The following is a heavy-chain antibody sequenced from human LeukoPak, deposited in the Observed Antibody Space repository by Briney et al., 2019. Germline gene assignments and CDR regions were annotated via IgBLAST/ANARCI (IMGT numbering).Heavy chain of an antibody. D-gene: IGHD3-16*02. V-gene: IGHV1-24*01. CDR3: ATGMITFGGVIVHDS. Sequence: GASVNVSCKVSGYTLTELSMHWVRQAPGKGLEWMGGFDPEDGETIYAQKFQGRVTITEDTSTDTAYMELSSLRSEDTAVYYCATGMITFGGVIVHDSWGQGTLVTVSS. CDR1: GYTLTELS. CDR2: FDPEDGET. J-gene: IGHJ4*02.